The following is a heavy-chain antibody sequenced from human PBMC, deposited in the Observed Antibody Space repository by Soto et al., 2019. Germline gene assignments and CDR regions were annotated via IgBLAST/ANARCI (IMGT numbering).Heavy chain of an antibody. CDR1: GGTFSNYG. Sequence: QVQLVQSGAEVKEPGSSVKVSCKASGGTFSNYGFSWVRQAPGQGLEWMGGIIPIFGTTVYAQRFQGRVTMTADTTTSTAYRELSRLRSEDTAVYYCATNSLGSGSQGDVWGQGTTVTVSS. V-gene: IGHV1-69*06. D-gene: IGHD3-3*01. CDR2: IIPIFGTT. CDR3: ATNSLGSGSQGDV. J-gene: IGHJ6*02.